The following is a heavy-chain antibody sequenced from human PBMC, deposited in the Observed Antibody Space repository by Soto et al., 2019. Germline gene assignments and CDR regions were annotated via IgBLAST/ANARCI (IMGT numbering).Heavy chain of an antibody. V-gene: IGHV1-46*01. CDR2: VNPSGGHT. D-gene: IGHD2-21*02. Sequence: QVQLMQSGAEVKKPGASVKVSCKASGDTFTDYYIHWVRQAPGQGLEWMGTVNPSGGHTTYAQHCLGRVTXTXDXSPXTLYMELTSLTSDDTAIYYCARGGHVVVVTAALDYWGQGTLVTVSS. CDR1: GDTFTDYY. CDR3: ARGGHVVVVTAALDY. J-gene: IGHJ4*02.